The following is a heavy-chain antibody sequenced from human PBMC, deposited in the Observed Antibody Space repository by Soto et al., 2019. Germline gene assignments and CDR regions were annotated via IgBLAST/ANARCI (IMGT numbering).Heavy chain of an antibody. CDR2: VKSKTDGGSA. V-gene: IGHV3-15*07. CDR1: GFPFSNAW. CDR3: TTDSRTTMPEVRFDY. Sequence: GGALRLSCAASGFPFSNAWINWVRQTPGTGLQWVGRVKSKTDGGSADYAAPVKGGFAVSRDDSKNIVYLQLNRVKIEDTGVYYCTTDSRTTMPEVRFDYWGHGTLVTVSS. D-gene: IGHD3-10*01. J-gene: IGHJ4*01.